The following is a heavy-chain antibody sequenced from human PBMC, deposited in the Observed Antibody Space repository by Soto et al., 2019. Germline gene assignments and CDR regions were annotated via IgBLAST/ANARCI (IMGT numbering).Heavy chain of an antibody. CDR3: AKARIVGATFVGYFDY. J-gene: IGHJ4*02. V-gene: IGHV3-7*03. Sequence: GGSLRLSCAASGLTFSIHWMSWVRQTPGKGLEWVASIKEDGSERAYVDSVKGRFTISRDNAKNSLYLQMNSLRAEDTAVYYCAKARIVGATFVGYFDYWGQGTLVTVSS. CDR2: IKEDGSER. CDR1: GLTFSIHW. D-gene: IGHD1-26*01.